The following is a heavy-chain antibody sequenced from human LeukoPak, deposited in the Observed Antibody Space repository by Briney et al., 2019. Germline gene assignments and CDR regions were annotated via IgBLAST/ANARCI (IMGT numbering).Heavy chain of an antibody. Sequence: GGSLRLSCAASGFTFDDYGMSWVRQAPGKGLEWVSGITWNGGSTGYADSVKGRFTISRDNAKNSLYLKMNSLRAEDTALYYCARAHGEIYYFDYWGQGTLVTVSS. V-gene: IGHV3-20*04. CDR2: ITWNGGST. CDR3: ARAHGEIYYFDY. J-gene: IGHJ4*02. D-gene: IGHD4-17*01. CDR1: GFTFDDYG.